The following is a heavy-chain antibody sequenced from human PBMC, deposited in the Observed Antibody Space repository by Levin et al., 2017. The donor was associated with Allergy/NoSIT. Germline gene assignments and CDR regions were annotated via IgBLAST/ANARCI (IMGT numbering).Heavy chain of an antibody. CDR2: INPSGATT. CDR1: GYTLTDYY. Sequence: GESLKISCKASGYTLTDYYMHWVRQAPGQGLEWMGIINPSGATTTYAEKFQGRLTMTRDTSTSTVYMELSSLRSDDTAVYFCTRDRARIPHFDYWGQGTQVTVSS. D-gene: IGHD2-15*01. CDR3: TRDRARIPHFDY. J-gene: IGHJ4*02. V-gene: IGHV1-46*03.